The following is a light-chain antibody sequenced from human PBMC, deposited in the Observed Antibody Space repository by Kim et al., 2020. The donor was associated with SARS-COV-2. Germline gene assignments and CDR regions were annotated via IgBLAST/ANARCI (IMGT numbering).Light chain of an antibody. CDR2: SNN. CDR3: AAWDDSLNGWV. Sequence: QSVLTQPPPASGTPGQRVTISCSGSSPNIGSNTVNWYQQLPGTAPKLLIYSNNQRPSGVPDRFSGTKSVTSASLAISRLQSEDVADYYCAAWDDSLNGWVFGGETQLTVL. CDR1: SPNIGSNT. V-gene: IGLV1-44*01. J-gene: IGLJ3*02.